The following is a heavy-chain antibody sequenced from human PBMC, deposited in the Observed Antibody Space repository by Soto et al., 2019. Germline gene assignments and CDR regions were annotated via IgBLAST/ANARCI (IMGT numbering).Heavy chain of an antibody. CDR2: MNPNSGNT. V-gene: IGHV1-8*01. D-gene: IGHD3-3*01. Sequence: ASVKVSCKASGYTFTSYDINWVRQATGQGLEWMGWMNPNSGNTGYAQKFQGRVTMTRNTSISTAYMELSSLRSEDTAVYYCARGASNYDFWSGYYGSRYYFHYWGQGTLVTVSS. CDR1: GYTFTSYD. CDR3: ARGASNYDFWSGYYGSRYYFHY. J-gene: IGHJ4*02.